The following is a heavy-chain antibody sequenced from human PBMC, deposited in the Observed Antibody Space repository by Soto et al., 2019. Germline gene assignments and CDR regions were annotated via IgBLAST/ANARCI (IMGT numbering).Heavy chain of an antibody. Sequence: GGSLRLSCAASGFTFSSYWMHWVRQAPGKGLVWVSRINSDGSSTSYADSVKGRFTISRDNAKNTLYLQMNSLRAEDTAVYYCASLGVVVPAAKGWFDPWGQGTLVTVSS. CDR1: GFTFSSYW. V-gene: IGHV3-74*01. CDR2: INSDGSST. CDR3: ASLGVVVPAAKGWFDP. D-gene: IGHD2-2*01. J-gene: IGHJ5*02.